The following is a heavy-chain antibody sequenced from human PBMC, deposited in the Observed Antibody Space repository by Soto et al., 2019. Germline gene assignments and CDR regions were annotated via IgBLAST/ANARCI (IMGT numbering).Heavy chain of an antibody. CDR1: GYTFTSYP. CDR2: VNTYDGTT. Sequence: QVQLVQSAPEVQRPGDSVKVSCKTSGYTFTSYPYSWVRQAPGQGLEWMGWVNTYDGTTKIAQQFRNRITLTADKSAATVFMELRRLTSADTAVYYCAREYYGTTTWIDYWGQGTLVAVSS. V-gene: IGHV1-18*01. CDR3: AREYYGTTTWIDY. D-gene: IGHD1-7*01. J-gene: IGHJ4*02.